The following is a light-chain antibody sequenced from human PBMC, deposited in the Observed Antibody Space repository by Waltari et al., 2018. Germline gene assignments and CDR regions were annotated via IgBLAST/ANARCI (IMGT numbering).Light chain of an antibody. V-gene: IGLV2-23*02. J-gene: IGLJ3*02. CDR3: CSYAGSSTLV. CDR2: EVT. CDR1: SSDVGSYNL. Sequence: QSALTQPASVSGSPGQSITIPCTGTSSDVGSYNLVSWYQQHPGKAPKLMVYEVTKRPSWVSNRFSGSKSGNSASLSISGLQAEDEADYYCCSYAGSSTLVFGGGTKVTVL.